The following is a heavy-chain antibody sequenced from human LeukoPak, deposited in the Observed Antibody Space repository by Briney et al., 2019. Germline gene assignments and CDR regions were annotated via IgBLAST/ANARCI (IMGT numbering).Heavy chain of an antibody. CDR2: ISDSGDTT. CDR3: AKGFSVTT. CDR1: GFTFSTYA. D-gene: IGHD2-21*02. V-gene: IGHV3-23*01. J-gene: IGHJ5*02. Sequence: PGGSLRLSCAASGFTFSTYAMSWVRQAPEKGLQWVSGISDSGDTTYYADSVKGRFTISRDNSKNTLYLQMTSLRAEDTALYYCAKGFSVTTWGQGTLVTVSS.